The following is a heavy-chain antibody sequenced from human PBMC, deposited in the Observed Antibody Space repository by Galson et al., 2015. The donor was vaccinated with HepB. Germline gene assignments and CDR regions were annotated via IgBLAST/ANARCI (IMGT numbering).Heavy chain of an antibody. D-gene: IGHD4-17*01. CDR1: GYTFTGYY. CDR3: ARDAVTTYYYYYYMDV. CDR2: INPNSGGT. Sequence: SVKVSCKASGYTFTGYYMHWVRQAPGQGLEWMGRINPNSGGTNYAQKFQGRVTMTRDTSISTAYMELSRLRSDDTAVYYCARDAVTTYYYYYYMDVWGKGTTVTVSS. J-gene: IGHJ6*03. V-gene: IGHV1-2*06.